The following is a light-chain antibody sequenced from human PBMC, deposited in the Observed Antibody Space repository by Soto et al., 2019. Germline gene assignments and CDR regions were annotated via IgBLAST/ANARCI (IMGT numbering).Light chain of an antibody. J-gene: IGKJ1*01. V-gene: IGKV3-20*01. Sequence: EMGVEQAPGTMSLSTGERATLSCRASQSVSSSYLAWYQQKPGQAPRLLIYGASSRATGIPDRFSGSGFGTDFTLTISRLEPEDFAVYYCPQDAISPWPFGQVA. CDR1: QSVSSSY. CDR3: PQDAISPWP. CDR2: GAS.